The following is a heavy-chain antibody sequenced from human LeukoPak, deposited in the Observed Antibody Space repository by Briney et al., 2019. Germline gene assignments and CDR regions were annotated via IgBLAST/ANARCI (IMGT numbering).Heavy chain of an antibody. V-gene: IGHV3-33*01. CDR1: GFTFSSYG. CDR2: IWYDGNNK. Sequence: GGSLRLSCAASGFTFSSYGMHWVRQAPGKGLEWVAVIWYDGNNKYYADSVKGRFTISRDNSKNTLYLQMNSLRAEDTAVYYCARAGGDSSGWYRELVYWGQGTLVTVSS. D-gene: IGHD6-19*01. J-gene: IGHJ4*02. CDR3: ARAGGDSSGWYRELVY.